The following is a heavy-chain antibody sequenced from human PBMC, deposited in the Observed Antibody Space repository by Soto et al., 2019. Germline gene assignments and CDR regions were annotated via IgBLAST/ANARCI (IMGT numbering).Heavy chain of an antibody. CDR2: ISGSGGST. D-gene: IGHD2-2*01. CDR1: GFTFSSYA. CDR3: AKDLEGDIVVVPAAPFDY. J-gene: IGHJ4*02. V-gene: IGHV3-23*01. Sequence: EVQLLESGGGLVQPGGSLRLSCAASGFTFSSYAMSWVRQAPGKGLEWVSAISGSGGSTYYADSVKGGFTISRDNSKKTLYLQMNSLRAEDTAVYYCAKDLEGDIVVVPAAPFDYWGQGTLVTVSS.